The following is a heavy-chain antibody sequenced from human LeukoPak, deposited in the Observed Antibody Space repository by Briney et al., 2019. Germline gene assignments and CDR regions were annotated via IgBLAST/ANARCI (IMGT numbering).Heavy chain of an antibody. CDR2: INHSGST. D-gene: IGHD3-22*01. CDR1: GGSFSGYY. V-gene: IGHV4-34*01. J-gene: IGHJ4*02. CDR3: ARSRYYYDSSGPVGFDY. Sequence: SETLSLTCAVYGGSFSGYYWSWIRQPPGKGLEWIGEINHSGSTNYNPSLKSRVTISVDTSRNQFSLRLSSVTAADTAVYYCARSRYYYDSSGPVGFDYWGQGTLVTVSS.